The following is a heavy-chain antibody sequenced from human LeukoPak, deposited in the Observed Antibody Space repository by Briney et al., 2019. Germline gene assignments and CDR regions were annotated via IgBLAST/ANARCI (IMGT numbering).Heavy chain of an antibody. J-gene: IGHJ3*02. CDR2: IYFSGST. Sequence: PSETLSLTCAVSGDYVSGYYGSWIRQPPGKGWEWIGYIYFSGSTKYNPSLKSRVIISLDTSTNQFSLQLSSVTAADTALYYCARHIYGDSVAFDIWGQGTLVTVSS. CDR3: ARHIYGDSVAFDI. CDR1: GDYVSGYY. V-gene: IGHV4-59*08. D-gene: IGHD4-17*01.